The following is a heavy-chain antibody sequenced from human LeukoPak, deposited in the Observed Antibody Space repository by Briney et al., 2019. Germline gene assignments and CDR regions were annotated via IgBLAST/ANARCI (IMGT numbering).Heavy chain of an antibody. D-gene: IGHD3-22*01. Sequence: SETLSLTCAVYGGSFSGYYWSWIRQPPGKGLEWIGEINHSGSTNYNPSLKSRVTISVDTSKNQFSLKLSSVTAADTAVYYCARATGTYDSSGYYYDYWGQGTLVTVSS. V-gene: IGHV4-34*01. CDR3: ARATGTYDSSGYYYDY. J-gene: IGHJ4*02. CDR2: INHSGST. CDR1: GGSFSGYY.